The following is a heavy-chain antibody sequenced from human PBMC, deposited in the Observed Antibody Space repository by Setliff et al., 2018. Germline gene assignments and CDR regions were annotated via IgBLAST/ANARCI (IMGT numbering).Heavy chain of an antibody. CDR2: IIPIFGTA. Sequence: SVKVSCKASGGTFSSYAISWVRQAPGQGLEWMGGIIPIFGTANYAQKFQGRVTMTRNTSISTAYMELSSLRSEDTAVYYCAKNTVTSHYDAFDIWGQGTMVTVSS. CDR3: AKNTVTSHYDAFDI. D-gene: IGHD4-17*01. CDR1: GGTFSSYA. V-gene: IGHV1-69*05. J-gene: IGHJ3*02.